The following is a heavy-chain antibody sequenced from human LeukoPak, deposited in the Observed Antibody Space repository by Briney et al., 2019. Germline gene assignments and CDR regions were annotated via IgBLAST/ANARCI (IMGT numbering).Heavy chain of an antibody. Sequence: SSETLSLTCTVSGGYITSSSYYWGWIRQPPGKGLEWIGSIYYSGSTYYNPSLKSRVTISVDTSKNQFSLKLSSVTAADTAVYYCARHSRTPIAVAGSGFDYWGQGTLVTVSS. CDR2: IYYSGST. V-gene: IGHV4-39*01. CDR3: ARHSRTPIAVAGSGFDY. D-gene: IGHD6-19*01. CDR1: GGYITSSSYY. J-gene: IGHJ4*02.